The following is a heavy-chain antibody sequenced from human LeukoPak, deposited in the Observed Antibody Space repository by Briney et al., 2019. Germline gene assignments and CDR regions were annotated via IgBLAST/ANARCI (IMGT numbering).Heavy chain of an antibody. CDR2: VYYTGNT. Sequence: PSETLSLTCAVSGDSISYHNYYWDWIRQPPGKGLEWIGTVYYTGNTYYNPSLKSRVAISVDTSKNQFSLQLTSMTAADTAVYYRARLRAMAGHRGGFDFWGRGTMVTVSS. D-gene: IGHD6-19*01. CDR3: ARLRAMAGHRGGFDF. J-gene: IGHJ3*01. CDR1: GDSISYHNYY. V-gene: IGHV4-39*01.